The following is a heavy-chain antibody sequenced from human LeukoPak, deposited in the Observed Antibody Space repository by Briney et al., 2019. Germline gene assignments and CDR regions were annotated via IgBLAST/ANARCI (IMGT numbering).Heavy chain of an antibody. CDR2: INPNTGGT. CDR3: AKVPPSITAAGNWLGP. Sequence: ASVKVSCKASGYTFTGYYIHWVRQAPGQGLEWMGRINPNTGGTDYAQKFQGRVTMTRDTSITTAYMELSRLTSDDTAIYYCAKVPPSITAAGNWLGPWGQRALVTVSS. D-gene: IGHD6-13*01. V-gene: IGHV1-2*06. J-gene: IGHJ5*02. CDR1: GYTFTGYY.